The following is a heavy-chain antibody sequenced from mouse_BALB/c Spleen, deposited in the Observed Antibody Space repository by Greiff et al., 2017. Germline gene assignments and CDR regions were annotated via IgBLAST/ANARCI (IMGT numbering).Heavy chain of an antibody. CDR2: ISYSGST. D-gene: IGHD2-14*01. CDR1: GDSITSGY. V-gene: IGHV3-8*02. Sequence: EVQLQESGPSLVKPSQTLSLTCSVTGDSITSGYWNWIRKFPGNKLEYMGYISYSGSTYYNPSLKSRISITRDTSKNQYYLQLNSVTTEDTATYYCARYYRYDGYWYFDVWGAGTTVTVSS. CDR3: ARYYRYDGYWYFDV. J-gene: IGHJ1*01.